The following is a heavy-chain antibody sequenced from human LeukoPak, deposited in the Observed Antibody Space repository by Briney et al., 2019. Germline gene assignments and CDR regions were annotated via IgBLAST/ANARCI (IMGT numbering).Heavy chain of an antibody. D-gene: IGHD6-13*01. Sequence: SETLSLTCTVSGGSINSYYWSWIRQPAGKGLEWIGLIYTSGRTNFNPSLKSRVSMSVDTSKNQFSLKLSSVTAADTAVYYCARRAASYYGMDVWGQGTTVTVSS. CDR1: GGSINSYY. V-gene: IGHV4-4*07. J-gene: IGHJ6*02. CDR2: IYTSGRT. CDR3: ARRAASYYGMDV.